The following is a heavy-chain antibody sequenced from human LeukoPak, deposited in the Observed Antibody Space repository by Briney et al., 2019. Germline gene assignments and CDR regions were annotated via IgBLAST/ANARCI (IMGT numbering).Heavy chain of an antibody. Sequence: GGSLRLSCAASGFTFSSYSMSWVRQAPGKGLEWVSAISGGGGSTYYADSVKGRFTISRDNSKNTLYLQMNSLRAEDTAVYYCAKAQYSSGWYSFSPDDYWGQGTLVTVSS. CDR2: ISGGGGST. CDR3: AKAQYSSGWYSFSPDDY. D-gene: IGHD6-19*01. CDR1: GFTFSSYS. V-gene: IGHV3-23*01. J-gene: IGHJ4*02.